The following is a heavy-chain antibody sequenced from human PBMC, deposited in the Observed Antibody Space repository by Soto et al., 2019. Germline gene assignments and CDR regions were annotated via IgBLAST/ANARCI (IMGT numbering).Heavy chain of an antibody. J-gene: IGHJ6*03. Sequence: GASVKVSCKASGYTFTSYDINWVRQATGQGLEWMGWMNPNSGNTGYAQKFQGRVTMTRNTSISTAYMELSSLRSEDTAVYYCARARRGYDFWSGYARPAYYYYMDVWGKGTTVTVSS. CDR2: MNPNSGNT. V-gene: IGHV1-8*01. CDR3: ARARRGYDFWSGYARPAYYYYMDV. D-gene: IGHD3-3*01. CDR1: GYTFTSYD.